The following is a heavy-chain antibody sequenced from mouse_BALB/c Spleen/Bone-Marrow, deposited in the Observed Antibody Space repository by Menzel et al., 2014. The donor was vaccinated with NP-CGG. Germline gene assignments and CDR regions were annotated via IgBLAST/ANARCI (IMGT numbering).Heavy chain of an antibody. CDR3: AREGSTMITTAFAY. J-gene: IGHJ3*01. CDR2: IWAGGST. CDR1: GFSLTSYG. D-gene: IGHD2-4*01. V-gene: IGHV2-9*02. Sequence: VQVVESGPGLVAPSQSLSITCTVSGFSLTSYGVHWVRQPPGKGLEWLGVIWAGGSTSYNSALMSRLSISKDNSKSQVFLKMNSLQTDDTAMYYCAREGSTMITTAFAYWGQGTLVTVSA.